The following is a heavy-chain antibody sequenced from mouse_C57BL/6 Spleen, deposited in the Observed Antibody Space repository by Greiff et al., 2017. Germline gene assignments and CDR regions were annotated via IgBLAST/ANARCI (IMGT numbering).Heavy chain of an antibody. Sequence: QVQLKESGAELVKPGASVKISCKASGYAFSSYWMNWVKQRPGKGLEWIGQIYPGDGDTNYNGKFKGKATLTADKSSSTAYMQLSSLTSEDSAVYFCARGDRGAWFAYWGQGTLVTVSA. V-gene: IGHV1-80*01. CDR2: IYPGDGDT. D-gene: IGHD3-3*01. J-gene: IGHJ3*01. CDR1: GYAFSSYW. CDR3: ARGDRGAWFAY.